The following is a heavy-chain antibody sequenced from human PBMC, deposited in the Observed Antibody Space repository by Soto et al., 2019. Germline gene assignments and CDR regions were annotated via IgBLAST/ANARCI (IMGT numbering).Heavy chain of an antibody. CDR3: ARTYCTTTSCQAHGMDV. Sequence: QVQLQESGPGLVKPSATLSLTCTVSGDSVNSGSYYWTWIRQPPGKGLEWIGYLYYNTNTNYNPSLKSRVTISVDTAKNQSSLKLSSVTAADTAVYYCARTYCTTTSCQAHGMDVWGQGTTVTVSS. V-gene: IGHV4-61*01. D-gene: IGHD2-2*01. CDR1: GDSVNSGSYY. J-gene: IGHJ6*02. CDR2: LYYNTNT.